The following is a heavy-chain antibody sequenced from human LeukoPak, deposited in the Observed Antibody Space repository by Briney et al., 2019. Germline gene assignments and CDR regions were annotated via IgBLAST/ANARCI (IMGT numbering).Heavy chain of an antibody. CDR2: ISAYNGNT. V-gene: IGHV1-18*01. CDR1: GYTFTSYG. CDR3: ARRSQEQQLVLYYYYYMDV. D-gene: IGHD6-13*01. Sequence: ASVKVSCKASGYTFTSYGISWVRQAPGQGLEWMGWISAYNGNTNYAQKLQGRVTMTIDTSTSTAYMELRSLRSDDTAVYYCARRSQEQQLVLYYYYYMDVWGKGTTVTVSS. J-gene: IGHJ6*03.